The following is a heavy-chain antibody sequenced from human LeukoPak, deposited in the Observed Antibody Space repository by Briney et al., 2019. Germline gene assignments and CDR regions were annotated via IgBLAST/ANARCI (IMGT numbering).Heavy chain of an antibody. V-gene: IGHV3-23*01. CDR3: ARAERGYSYDP. CDR1: GFTFSTYA. J-gene: IGHJ5*02. D-gene: IGHD5-18*01. CDR2: ISGSGGST. Sequence: GSLRLSCAASGFTFSTYAMSWVRQAPGKGLEWVSGISGSGGSTYYADSVKGRFTISRDNSKNTLYLQMNSLRAEDTAVYYCARAERGYSYDPWGQGTLVTVSS.